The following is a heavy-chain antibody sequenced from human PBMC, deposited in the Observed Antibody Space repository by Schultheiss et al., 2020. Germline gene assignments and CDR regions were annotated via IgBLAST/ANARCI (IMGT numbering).Heavy chain of an antibody. J-gene: IGHJ6*02. V-gene: IGHV3-66*01. D-gene: IGHD6-13*01. Sequence: WGSMRLSCAASGFTVSSNYMSWVRQAPGKGLEWVSVIYSGGSTYYADSVKGRFTISRDNSKNTLYLQMNSLRAEDTAVYYCARVPSIAAAGIGGMDVWGPGTTVTVAS. CDR3: ARVPSIAAAGIGGMDV. CDR2: IYSGGST. CDR1: GFTVSSNY.